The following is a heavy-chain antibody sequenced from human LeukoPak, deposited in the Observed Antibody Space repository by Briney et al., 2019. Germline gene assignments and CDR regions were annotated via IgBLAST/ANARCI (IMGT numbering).Heavy chain of an antibody. D-gene: IGHD3-16*01. Sequence: SETLSLTCTVSGGSISSYYWSWIRQPPGKGLEWIGYIYYSGSTNYNPSLKSRVTISVDTSKNQFSLKLSSVTAADTAVYYCARDREGMITFGGVPYYYMDVWGKGTTVTVSS. CDR3: ARDREGMITFGGVPYYYMDV. CDR1: GGSISSYY. J-gene: IGHJ6*03. V-gene: IGHV4-59*01. CDR2: IYYSGST.